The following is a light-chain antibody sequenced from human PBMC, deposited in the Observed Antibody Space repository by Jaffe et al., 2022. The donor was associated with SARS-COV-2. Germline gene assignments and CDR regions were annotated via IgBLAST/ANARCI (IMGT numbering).Light chain of an antibody. J-gene: IGLJ3*02. CDR1: SSDIGGYNH. Sequence: QSALTQPASVSASPGQSITISCVGTSSDIGGYNHVSWYQQHPGKAPKLMIFDVSDRPSGVSYRFSGSKSGYTASLTISGLQAEDEADYYCCSYTSSSTLVFGGGTKLTVL. CDR2: DVS. CDR3: CSYTSSSTLV. V-gene: IGLV2-14*01.